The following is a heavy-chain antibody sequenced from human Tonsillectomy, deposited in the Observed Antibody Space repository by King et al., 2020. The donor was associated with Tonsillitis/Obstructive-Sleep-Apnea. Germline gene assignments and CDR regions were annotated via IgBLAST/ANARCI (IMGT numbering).Heavy chain of an antibody. CDR1: GYTFFSYG. J-gene: IGHJ6*03. CDR3: ARDGYIGSYYPSSSYYLDV. CDR2: ISGYNGNT. Sequence: QLVQSGDEVKEPGASVKVSCKASGYTFFSYGISWVRQAPGQGLEWMGWISGYNGNTNYAQNLQGRVTMTTDTSTSTAYMELRSLRSDDTAVYYCARDGYIGSYYPSSSYYLDVWGKGSTVTVSS. V-gene: IGHV1-18*01. D-gene: IGHD1-26*01.